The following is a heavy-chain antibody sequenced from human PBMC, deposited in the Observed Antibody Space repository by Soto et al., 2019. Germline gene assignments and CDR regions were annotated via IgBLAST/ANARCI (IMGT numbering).Heavy chain of an antibody. CDR1: GFTFSNSD. D-gene: IGHD6-25*01. CDR2: VSWNGSRT. J-gene: IGHJ4*02. V-gene: IGHV3-35*01. CDR3: ARMTGIAAAGILPDSDY. Sequence: PGGSLRLSCVASGFTFSNSDMDWVRQAPGKGLEWVSGVSWNGSRTHYADSVKGRFIISRDNSRNFLYQQMNSLRDEDTAVYYCARMTGIAAAGILPDSDYWGKVTLVTVSS.